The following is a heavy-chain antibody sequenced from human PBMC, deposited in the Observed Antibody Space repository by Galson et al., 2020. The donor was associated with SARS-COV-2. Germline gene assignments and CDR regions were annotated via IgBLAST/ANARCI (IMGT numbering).Heavy chain of an antibody. D-gene: IGHD1-26*01. CDR2: INSIGTRI. CDR3: TATRGY. Sequence: GGSLRLSCAATGFTLSNYWMHWVRQAPENGMAWVSRINSIGTRISYADSVKGRFTISRDNAKNTLYLQRNGLRAEDTALYYWTATRGYWGQGTLVSVSA. CDR1: GFTLSNYW. J-gene: IGHJ4*02. V-gene: IGHV3-74*01.